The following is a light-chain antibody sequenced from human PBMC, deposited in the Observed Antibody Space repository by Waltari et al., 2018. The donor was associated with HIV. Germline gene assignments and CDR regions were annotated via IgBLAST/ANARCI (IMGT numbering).Light chain of an antibody. V-gene: IGKV1-9*01. CDR1: QGINSY. Sequence: DLHLTQSPPFLSASIGARVAISCRATQGINSYLAWYQQKPGKAPKLLIYVASTLRSGVPSRFSGSGSGTEFTLTISNLQPEDSATYYCQQLNSYPLTFGGGTKVETK. CDR2: VAS. J-gene: IGKJ4*01. CDR3: QQLNSYPLT.